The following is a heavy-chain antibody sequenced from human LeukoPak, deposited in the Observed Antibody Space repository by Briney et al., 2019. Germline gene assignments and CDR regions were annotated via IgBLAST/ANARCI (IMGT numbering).Heavy chain of an antibody. V-gene: IGHV4-30-2*01. Sequence: PSETLSLTCTVSGGSISSGGYYWSWIRQPPGKGLEWIGYIYHSGSTYYNPSLKSRVTISVDRSKNQFSLKLSSVTAADTAVYYCARCSDYGGNSFDYWGQGTLVTVSS. CDR2: IYHSGST. CDR3: ARCSDYGGNSFDY. J-gene: IGHJ4*02. D-gene: IGHD4-23*01. CDR1: GGSISSGGYY.